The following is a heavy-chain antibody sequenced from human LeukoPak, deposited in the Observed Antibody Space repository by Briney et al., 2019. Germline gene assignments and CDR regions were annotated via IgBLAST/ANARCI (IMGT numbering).Heavy chain of an antibody. V-gene: IGHV3-30*04. D-gene: IGHD5-12*01. J-gene: IGHJ3*02. CDR2: ISYDGSNK. CDR3: ARDRSWLRIGSAFDI. Sequence: PGRSLRLSCAASGFTFSSYAMHWVRQAPGKGLEWVALISYDGSNKYYADSVKGRFTISRDNSKNTLYLQMNSLRAEETAVYYCARDRSWLRIGSAFDIWGQGTMVTVSS. CDR1: GFTFSSYA.